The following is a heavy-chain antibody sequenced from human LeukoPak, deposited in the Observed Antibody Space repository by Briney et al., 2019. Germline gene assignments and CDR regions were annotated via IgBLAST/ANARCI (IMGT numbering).Heavy chain of an antibody. V-gene: IGHV1-2*06. CDR2: INPNSGGT. CDR1: GYTFTGYY. J-gene: IGHJ4*02. D-gene: IGHD3-16*02. Sequence: GASVKVSCKASGYTFTGYYMHWVRQAPGQGLEWMGRINPNSGGTNYAQKFQGRVTMTRDTSISTAYMELSRLRSDDTAVYYCAAYDYVWGSYRSFDYWGQGTLATVSS. CDR3: AAYDYVWGSYRSFDY.